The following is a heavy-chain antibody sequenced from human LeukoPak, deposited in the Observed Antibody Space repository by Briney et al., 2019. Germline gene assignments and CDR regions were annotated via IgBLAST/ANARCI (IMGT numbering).Heavy chain of an antibody. CDR2: ISGSGGGT. V-gene: IGHV3-23*01. CDR1: GLTFSSYA. Sequence: GGSLRLSCAASGLTFSSYAMSRVRQAPGKGLEWVSAISGSGGGTYYADSVKDRFTISRDYSNNTLYLQMNSLRADDTAVYYCAKVASADAQARLNYWGQGTLVTVSS. D-gene: IGHD6-19*01. CDR3: AKVASADAQARLNY. J-gene: IGHJ4*02.